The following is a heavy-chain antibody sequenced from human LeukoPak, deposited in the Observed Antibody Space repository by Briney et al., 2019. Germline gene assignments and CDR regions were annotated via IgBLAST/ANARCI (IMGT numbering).Heavy chain of an antibody. CDR3: ARDLLGEYSQGGY. Sequence: PLETLSLTCAVYGGSFSGYYWSWIRQPPGKGLEWIGEINHSGSTNYNPSLKSRVTISVDTSKNQFSLKLSSVTAADTAVYYCARDLLGEYSQGGYWGQGTLVTVSS. CDR2: INHSGST. V-gene: IGHV4-34*01. J-gene: IGHJ4*02. CDR1: GGSFSGYY. D-gene: IGHD3-16*01.